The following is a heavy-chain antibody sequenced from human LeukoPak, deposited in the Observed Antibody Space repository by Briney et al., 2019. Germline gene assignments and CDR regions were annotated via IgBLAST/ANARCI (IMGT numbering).Heavy chain of an antibody. CDR3: ARDAGWGRFDY. CDR2: IHPDGSVQ. Sequence: PGGSLRLSCVASGVAIRNSWMSWVRQAPGKGLEWVANIHPDGSVQNYVDSVKGRFIISRDNAKNSLYLQMNSLRADDTAVYFCARDAGWGRFDYWGQGTLLTVSS. V-gene: IGHV3-7*01. D-gene: IGHD1-26*01. J-gene: IGHJ4*02. CDR1: GVAIRNSW.